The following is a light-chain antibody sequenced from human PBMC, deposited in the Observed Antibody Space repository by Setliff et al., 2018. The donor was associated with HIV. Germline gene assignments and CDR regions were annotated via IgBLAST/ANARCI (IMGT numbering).Light chain of an antibody. V-gene: IGLV2-23*02. CDR3: CSYADSNTFV. Sequence: HSALAQPASVSGSPGQSITIPCTGTSSDIGGYNSVSWYQQHPDKAPKLMIYDVTKRPSGVSNRFSGSKSGNTASLTISGLQAEDEADYYCCSYADSNTFVFGTGTKVTVL. CDR1: SSDIGGYNS. CDR2: DVT. J-gene: IGLJ1*01.